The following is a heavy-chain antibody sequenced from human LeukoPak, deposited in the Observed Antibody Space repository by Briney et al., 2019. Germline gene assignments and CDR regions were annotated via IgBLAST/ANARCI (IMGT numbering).Heavy chain of an antibody. CDR2: ISSSSSYI. J-gene: IGHJ4*02. Sequence: GGSLRLSCAASGFTFSSYSMNWVRQAPGKGLEWVSSISSSSSYIYYADSVKGRFTISSDNAKNSLYLQMNSLRAEDTAVYYCARYCSGGSCYGYWGQGTLVTVSS. D-gene: IGHD2-15*01. CDR1: GFTFSSYS. CDR3: ARYCSGGSCYGY. V-gene: IGHV3-21*01.